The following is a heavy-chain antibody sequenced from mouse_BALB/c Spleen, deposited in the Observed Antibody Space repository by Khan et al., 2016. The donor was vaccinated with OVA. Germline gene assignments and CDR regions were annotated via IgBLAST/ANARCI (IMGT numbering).Heavy chain of an antibody. Sequence: LQQSGPELVKPGASVKISCKASGYTFTYYYINWVKQKPGQGLEWIGWIYPGNDNTKYNEKFKDMATLTVDTSSNIAFMQLSSLTSEDTAVYFCARGGYYSNSLFDYWGQGTTLTVSS. CDR3: ARGGYYSNSLFDY. D-gene: IGHD2-5*01. CDR2: IYPGNDNT. J-gene: IGHJ2*01. CDR1: GYTFTYYY. V-gene: IGHV1-84*02.